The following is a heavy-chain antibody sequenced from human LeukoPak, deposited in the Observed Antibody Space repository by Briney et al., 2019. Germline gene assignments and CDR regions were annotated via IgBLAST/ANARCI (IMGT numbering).Heavy chain of an antibody. Sequence: PSQTLSLTCDISGDSVSSNAVTWSWIRRSPSRGLEWLGRTYSRSIWYHEYAVSVKGRITIIADTSRNQLSLHLNSVTPDDTAVYYCARSPNYGYIVFDYWGQGILVTVSA. D-gene: IGHD5-18*01. J-gene: IGHJ4*02. CDR2: TYSRSIWYH. V-gene: IGHV6-1*01. CDR3: ARSPNYGYIVFDY. CDR1: GDSVSSNAVT.